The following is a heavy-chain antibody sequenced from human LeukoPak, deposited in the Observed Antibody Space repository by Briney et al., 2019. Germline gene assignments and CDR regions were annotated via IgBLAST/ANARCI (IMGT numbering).Heavy chain of an antibody. CDR3: ARDQLVKIAGAFDI. V-gene: IGHV6-1*01. CDR1: GDSVSSNSAA. D-gene: IGHD6-6*01. CDR2: TYYRSKWYN. J-gene: IGHJ3*02. Sequence: SQTLSLTCAISGDSVSSNSAAWNWIRQSPSRGLEWLGRTYYRSKWYNDYAVSVNSRITINPDTSKNQFSLQLNSVTPEDTAVYYCARDQLVKIAGAFDIWGQGTMVTVSS.